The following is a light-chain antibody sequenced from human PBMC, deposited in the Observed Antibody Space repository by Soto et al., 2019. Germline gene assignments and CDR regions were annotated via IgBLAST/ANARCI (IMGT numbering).Light chain of an antibody. CDR3: AAWDDSLSGRGVV. Sequence: QSVLTQPPSASGTPGQRLTISCSGSSSNIGSNYLYWYQHLPGAAPKLLIYRNNQRPSGVPDRFSGSKSGTSASLAISGLRSEDEADYYCAAWDDSLSGRGVVFGGGTKLTVL. CDR1: SSNIGSNY. V-gene: IGLV1-47*01. J-gene: IGLJ2*01. CDR2: RNN.